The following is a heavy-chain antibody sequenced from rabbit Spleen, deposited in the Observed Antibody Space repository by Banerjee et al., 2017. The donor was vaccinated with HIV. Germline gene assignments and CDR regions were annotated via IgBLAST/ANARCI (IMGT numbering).Heavy chain of an antibody. Sequence: QSLEESGGGLVQPEGSLALTCKASGFSFSSSDYICWVRQAPGKGLEWISCIAGSSGTTYSATWAKGQFTISKTSSTTVTLQMTSLTVADTATYFCARDAGTSFSTYGMDLWGQGTLVTVS. CDR1: GFSFSSSDY. CDR2: IAGSSGTT. J-gene: IGHJ6*01. CDR3: ARDAGTSFSTYGMDL. V-gene: IGHV1S40*01. D-gene: IGHD8-1*01.